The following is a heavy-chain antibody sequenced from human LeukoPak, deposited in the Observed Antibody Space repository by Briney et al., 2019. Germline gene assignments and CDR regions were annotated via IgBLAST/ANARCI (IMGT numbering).Heavy chain of an antibody. CDR1: GYTFTVNH. D-gene: IGHD2-8*01. Sequence: ASVKVSCKASGYTFTVNHLHWVLQAPGQAPEWMGKINPRNGDTEYPQKFQARVAMTRDTSTNTAYMELRSLRSDDTAIYYCARDVGVPARGNALDHWGQGSLVTVSS. V-gene: IGHV1-2*02. CDR2: INPRNGDT. J-gene: IGHJ4*02. CDR3: ARDVGVPARGNALDH.